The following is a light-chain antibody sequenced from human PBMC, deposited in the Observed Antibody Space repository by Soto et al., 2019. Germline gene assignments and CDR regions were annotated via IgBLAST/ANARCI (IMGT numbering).Light chain of an antibody. V-gene: IGLV2-14*01. J-gene: IGLJ6*01. CDR1: TSDVDTNKY. Sequence: QSALTQPPSVSGSPGQSITISCTGTTSDVDTNKYVSWYQQHPGKAPKLMIYEVSYRPSGVSDRFSGSKSGNTASLTISGLQAEDEADYYCCSYAGSTTRVQFGGGTKVTVL. CDR3: CSYAGSTTRVQ. CDR2: EVS.